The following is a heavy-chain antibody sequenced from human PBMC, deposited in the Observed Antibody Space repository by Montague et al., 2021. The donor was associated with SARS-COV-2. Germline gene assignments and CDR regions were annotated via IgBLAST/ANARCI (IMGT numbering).Heavy chain of an antibody. Sequence: SLRLSCAASGFTFNDYYMHWIRQAPGKGLEWISYISHSLIYTSYADSVKGRFTVSRDNAKNSLYLQMNSLRADDTAVYYCAREGISPPKHFDLWGRGTLVTVSS. J-gene: IGHJ2*01. CDR1: GFTFNDYY. D-gene: IGHD2/OR15-2a*01. CDR3: AREGISPPKHFDL. CDR2: ISHSLIYT. V-gene: IGHV3-11*05.